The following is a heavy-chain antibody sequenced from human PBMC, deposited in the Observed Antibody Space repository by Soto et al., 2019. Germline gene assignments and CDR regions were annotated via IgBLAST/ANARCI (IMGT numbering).Heavy chain of an antibody. CDR2: IYYSGST. Sequence: SATLSLTCTVSGGSISSGDYYWSWIRQPPGKGLEWIGYIYYSGSTYYNPSLKSRVTISVDTSKNQFSLKLSSVTAADTAVYYCARGGYYYDSSGVGVVVQYGMDVWGQGTTVTVSS. V-gene: IGHV4-30-4*01. CDR1: GGSISSGDYY. J-gene: IGHJ6*02. D-gene: IGHD3-22*01. CDR3: ARGGYYYDSSGVGVVVQYGMDV.